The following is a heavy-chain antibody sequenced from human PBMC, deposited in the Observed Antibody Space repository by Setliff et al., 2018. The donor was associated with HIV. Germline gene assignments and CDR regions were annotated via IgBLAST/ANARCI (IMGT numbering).Heavy chain of an antibody. CDR2: IHYSGSS. CDR3: ARFQAWQLGRRGGYYYYMDV. CDR1: GGSLSGYY. D-gene: IGHD1-1*01. V-gene: IGHV4-59*01. Sequence: SETLSLTCTVSGGSLSGYYWSWVRQPPEKRLELIGFIHYSGSSDYNPSLKGRITISVDMSRNQFSLVLSSVTAADTAVYYCARFQAWQLGRRGGYYYYMDVWGKGTTVTVSS. J-gene: IGHJ6*03.